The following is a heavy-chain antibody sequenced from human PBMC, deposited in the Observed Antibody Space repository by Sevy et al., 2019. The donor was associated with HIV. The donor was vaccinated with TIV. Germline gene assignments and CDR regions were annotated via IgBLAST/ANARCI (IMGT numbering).Heavy chain of an antibody. CDR2: IQYDGSNK. V-gene: IGHV3-30*02. Sequence: GGSLILSCAASGFSYSSYGMHWVRQAPGKGLEWVAYIQYDGSNKDYEDSVKGRFTISRDNSKKTLDLQMNSLRVEDTAVYYCVKEGGGEGGDHWGQGTLVTVSS. CDR1: GFSYSSYG. D-gene: IGHD2-21*01. J-gene: IGHJ4*02. CDR3: VKEGGGEGGDH.